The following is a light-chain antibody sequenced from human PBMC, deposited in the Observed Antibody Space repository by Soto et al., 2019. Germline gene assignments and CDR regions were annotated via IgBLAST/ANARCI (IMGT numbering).Light chain of an antibody. V-gene: IGKV1-39*01. CDR3: QHYNSYSEA. Sequence: DIQMTQSPSSLSASVGDRVTITCRASQSISSYLNWYQQKPGKAPKLLIYAASSLQSGVPSRFSGSGYGTDFTLTISSLQTDEFATYYCQHYNSYSEAFGQGTKVDIK. CDR2: AAS. CDR1: QSISSY. J-gene: IGKJ1*01.